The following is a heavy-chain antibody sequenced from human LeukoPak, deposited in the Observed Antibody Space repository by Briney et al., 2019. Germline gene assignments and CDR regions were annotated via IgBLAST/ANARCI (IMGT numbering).Heavy chain of an antibody. CDR1: GFTVSSNS. V-gene: IGHV3-9*01. Sequence: SGGSLRLSCTVSGFTVSSNSMSWVRQAPGKGLEWVSGINWNGDSTGYAESVKGRFTISRDNAKNSLYLQMNSLRPEDTALYYCVKDLSGYTYGYPFDYWGQGSLVTVSS. CDR2: INWNGDST. CDR3: VKDLSGYTYGYPFDY. J-gene: IGHJ4*02. D-gene: IGHD5-18*01.